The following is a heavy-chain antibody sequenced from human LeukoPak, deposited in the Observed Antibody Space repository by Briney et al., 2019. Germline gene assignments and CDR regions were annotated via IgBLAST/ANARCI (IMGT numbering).Heavy chain of an antibody. CDR1: GSTFSSHA. Sequence: GGSLRLSCAASGSTFSSHAMSWVRQAPGKGLEWVSGISGSGGSTYYADSVKGRFTISRDNSKNTLYLQMNSLRAEDTAVYYCASSYSSGWAYWGQGTLVTVSS. CDR2: ISGSGGST. CDR3: ASSYSSGWAY. V-gene: IGHV3-23*01. J-gene: IGHJ4*02. D-gene: IGHD6-19*01.